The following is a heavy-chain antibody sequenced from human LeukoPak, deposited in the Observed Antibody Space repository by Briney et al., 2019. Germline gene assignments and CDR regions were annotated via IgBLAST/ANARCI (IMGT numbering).Heavy chain of an antibody. CDR1: GYTFTSYG. CDR3: ARVRTGTTGYYYGMDV. D-gene: IGHD1-7*01. CDR2: ISACNGNT. Sequence: GASVKVSCKASGYTFTSYGISWVRQAPGQGLEWMGWISACNGNTNYAQKLQGRVTMTTDTSTSTAYMELRSLRSDDTAVYYCARVRTGTTGYYYGMDVWGQGTTVTVSS. J-gene: IGHJ6*02. V-gene: IGHV1-18*01.